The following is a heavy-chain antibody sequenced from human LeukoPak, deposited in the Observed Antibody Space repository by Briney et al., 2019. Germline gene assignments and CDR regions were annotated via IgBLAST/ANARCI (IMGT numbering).Heavy chain of an antibody. D-gene: IGHD3-10*01. CDR2: IYHSGST. J-gene: IGHJ4*02. Sequence: KPSETLSLTCAVSGYSISSGYYWGWIRQPPGKGLEWIGSIYHSGSTYYNPSLKSRVTISADTSKNQFSLKLSSVTAADTAVYYCARSEVEWDVLLWFGELFRGRYFDYWGQGTLVTVSS. CDR1: GYSISSGYY. CDR3: ARSEVEWDVLLWFGELFRGRYFDY. V-gene: IGHV4-38-2*01.